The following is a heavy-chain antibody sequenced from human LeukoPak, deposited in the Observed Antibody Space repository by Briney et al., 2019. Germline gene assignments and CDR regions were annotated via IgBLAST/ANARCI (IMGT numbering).Heavy chain of an antibody. CDR3: ARGLRYHDSSGRPHDYYYGMDV. Sequence: NSSETLSLTCTVSGGSISSGDYYWSWIRQPPGKGLEWIGYIYHSGSTYYNPSLKSRVTISVDRSKNQFSLKLSSVTAADTAVYYCARGLRYHDSSGRPHDYYYGMDVWGQGTTVTVSS. V-gene: IGHV4-30-2*01. D-gene: IGHD3-22*01. CDR1: GGSISSGDYY. CDR2: IYHSGST. J-gene: IGHJ6*02.